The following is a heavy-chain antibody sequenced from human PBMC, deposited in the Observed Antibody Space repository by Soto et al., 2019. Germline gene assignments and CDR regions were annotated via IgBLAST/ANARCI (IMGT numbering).Heavy chain of an antibody. CDR3: AHILQSGYYYIGGTFNY. V-gene: IGHV2-5*02. CDR1: GFSLSTSGVG. CDR2: IYWDDDK. D-gene: IGHD3-22*01. Sequence: QITLKESAPTLVKPTQTLTLTCTFSGFSLSTSGVGVGWIRQPPGKALECLALIYWDDDKRYSPSLKSRLTITMDTSKSQVVLTMTNMDPVDTGTYYCAHILQSGYYYIGGTFNYWGQGALVTVSS. J-gene: IGHJ4*02.